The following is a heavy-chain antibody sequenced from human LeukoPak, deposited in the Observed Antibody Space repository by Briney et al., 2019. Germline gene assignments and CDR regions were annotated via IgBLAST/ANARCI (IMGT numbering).Heavy chain of an antibody. D-gene: IGHD1-26*01. CDR2: IYYSGST. V-gene: IGHV4-59*01. J-gene: IGHJ4*02. Sequence: PSETLSLTCTASGGSISSYYWTWIRQPPGKGLEWIGYIYYSGSTNYNPSLKSRVTISVDTSKNQFSLKLSSVTAADTAVYYCASLYSGSYDTGAFDYFNYWGQGTLVTVSS. CDR3: ASLYSGSYDTGAFDYFNY. CDR1: GGSISSYY.